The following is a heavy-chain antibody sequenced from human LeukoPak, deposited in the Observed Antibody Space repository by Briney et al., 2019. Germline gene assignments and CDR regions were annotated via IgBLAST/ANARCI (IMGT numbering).Heavy chain of an antibody. V-gene: IGHV5-51*01. Sequence: GESLKISCKGSGYSFTSYWIGWVRQLPGKGLEWMGIIYPGDSDTRYSPSFQGQVTISADKSISTAYLQWSSRKASDTAMYYCARLVYYDFWSGYYTGLNWFDPWGQGTLVTVSS. CDR2: IYPGDSDT. D-gene: IGHD3-3*01. J-gene: IGHJ5*02. CDR1: GYSFTSYW. CDR3: ARLVYYDFWSGYYTGLNWFDP.